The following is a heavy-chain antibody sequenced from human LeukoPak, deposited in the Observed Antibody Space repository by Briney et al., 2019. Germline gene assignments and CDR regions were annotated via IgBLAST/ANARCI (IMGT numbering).Heavy chain of an antibody. D-gene: IGHD5-12*01. CDR3: ARGRMVATDLDY. CDR1: GGSISSYY. CDR2: IYYSGST. V-gene: IGHV4-59*01. Sequence: SETVSLTCTVSGGSISSYYWSWIRQPPEKGLEWIGYIYYSGSTNYNPSLKSRVTISVDTSKNQFSLKLSSVTAADTAVYYCARGRMVATDLDYWGQGTLVTVSS. J-gene: IGHJ4*02.